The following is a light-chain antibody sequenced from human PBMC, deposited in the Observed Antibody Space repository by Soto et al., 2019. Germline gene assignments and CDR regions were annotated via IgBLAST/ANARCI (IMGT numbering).Light chain of an antibody. CDR2: DAS. J-gene: IGKJ4*01. CDR1: DDIINS. V-gene: IGKV1-33*01. CDR3: QQYDILPIT. Sequence: DIQMTQSPSYLSASVGDRVTITCQASDDIINSLNWYQQKPGKAPKLLIHDASILQTGVPSRFSGSGSGTDFTFTITSLQPEDIATYYCQQYDILPITFGGGTKVDIK.